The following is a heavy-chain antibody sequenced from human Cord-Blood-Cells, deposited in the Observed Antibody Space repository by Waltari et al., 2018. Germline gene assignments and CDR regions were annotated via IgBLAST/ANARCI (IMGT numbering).Heavy chain of an antibody. CDR1: GGSISSYY. D-gene: IGHD1-26*01. CDR2: IYTGGST. CDR3: ASTERSGAATGYYYYYMDV. Sequence: QVQLQESGPGLVKPSETLSLTCTVSGGSISSYYWSWIRKPAGTGLAWVGRIYTGGSTNYNPSLKSRVTMSVDTSKNQFSLKLSSVTAADTAVYYCASTERSGAATGYYYYYMDVWGKGTTVTVSS. J-gene: IGHJ6*03. V-gene: IGHV4-4*07.